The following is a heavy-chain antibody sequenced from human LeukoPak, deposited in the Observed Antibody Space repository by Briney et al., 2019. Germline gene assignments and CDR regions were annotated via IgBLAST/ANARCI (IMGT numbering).Heavy chain of an antibody. J-gene: IGHJ4*02. Sequence: KSSETLSLTCTVSGGSITSGTYYWSWLRQPPGKGLEWIGEINHSGSTNYNPSLKSRVTISVDTSKNQFSLKLSSVTVADTAVYYCARVLSNYYDSSGYYAGAFRPYYFDYWGQGTLVTVSS. CDR3: ARVLSNYYDSSGYYAGAFRPYYFDY. CDR2: INHSGST. CDR1: GGSITSGTYY. V-gene: IGHV4-61*01. D-gene: IGHD3-22*01.